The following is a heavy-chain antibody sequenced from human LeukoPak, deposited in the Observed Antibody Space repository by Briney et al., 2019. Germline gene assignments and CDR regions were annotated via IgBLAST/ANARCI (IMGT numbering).Heavy chain of an antibody. D-gene: IGHD2/OR15-2a*01. Sequence: GGSLSLSCAASGFTFSSYAMSWVRQAPGKGLEWVSAISGSGGSTYYADSVKGRFTISRDNSKNTVYLQMNSLRAEDTAIYYCAKDPGNYFLEFDYRGQGTLVTVSS. CDR1: GFTFSSYA. J-gene: IGHJ4*02. CDR2: ISGSGGST. CDR3: AKDPGNYFLEFDY. V-gene: IGHV3-23*01.